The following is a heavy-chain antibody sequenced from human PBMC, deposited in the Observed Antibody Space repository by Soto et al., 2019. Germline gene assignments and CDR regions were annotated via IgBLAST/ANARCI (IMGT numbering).Heavy chain of an antibody. D-gene: IGHD3-10*01. Sequence: SVTLSVTCSVSGGSISTDYCSWIRPPPGKGLEWIGNIHHSGSTNYNPSLKRRVTISVDTSKKQFSLKLSPVTAPHTAVYSSTRFSRLRPGRVAFYNVGQEAMV. J-gene: IGHJ3*02. CDR1: GGSISTDY. CDR2: IHHSGST. CDR3: TRFSRLRPGRVAFYN. V-gene: IGHV4-59*08.